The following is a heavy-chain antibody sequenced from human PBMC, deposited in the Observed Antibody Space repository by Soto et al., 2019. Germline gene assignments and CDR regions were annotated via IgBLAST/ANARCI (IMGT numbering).Heavy chain of an antibody. CDR2: ISASGSSI. Sequence: GGSLRLSCAASGFPLSNFEMNWVRRAPGKGLEWIAYISASGSSIFFADSVQGRCSVSRDNRKNSLSLEMNSLRAEDTAVYYCARESEDLTSNFDYWGPGALVTVSS. J-gene: IGHJ4*02. CDR1: GFPLSNFE. CDR3: ARESEDLTSNFDY. V-gene: IGHV3-48*03.